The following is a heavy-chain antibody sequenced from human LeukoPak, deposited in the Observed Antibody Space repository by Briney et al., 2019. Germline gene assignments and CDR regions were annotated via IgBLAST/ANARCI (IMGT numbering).Heavy chain of an antibody. D-gene: IGHD3-22*01. CDR1: RFSGFVFSNAW. CDR2: LKSEVDGGAK. CDR3: TTDYCYTKGFDP. Sequence: GGSLRLSCVASRFSGFVFSNAWMYWVRQAPGKGLEWVGRLKSEVDGGAKDYAAPVKDRFTISRDDSKDTLYLQMNSLKTEDTGVYYCTTDYCYTKGFDPWGQGTLVTVSS. J-gene: IGHJ5*02. V-gene: IGHV3-15*01.